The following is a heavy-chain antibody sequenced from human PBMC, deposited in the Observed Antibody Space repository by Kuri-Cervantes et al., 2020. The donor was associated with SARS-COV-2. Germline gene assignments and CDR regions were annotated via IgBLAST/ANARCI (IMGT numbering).Heavy chain of an antibody. J-gene: IGHJ5*02. CDR2: ISYDGSNK. V-gene: IGHV3-30-3*02. CDR1: GFTFSSYA. D-gene: IGHD2-15*01. Sequence: GESLKISCAASGFTFSSYAMHWVRQAPGKGLEWVAVISYDGSNKYYADSVKGRFTISRDNSKNTLHLQMNSLRAEDTAVYYCKKTEDIVVVVAAPSGDDHNWFDPWGQGTLVTVSS. CDR3: KKTEDIVVVVAAPSGDDHNWFDP.